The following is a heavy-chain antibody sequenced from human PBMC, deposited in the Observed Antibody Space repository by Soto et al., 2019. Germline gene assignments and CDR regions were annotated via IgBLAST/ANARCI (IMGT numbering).Heavy chain of an antibody. Sequence: SETLSLTCTVSGGSISSYYWSWIRQPPGKGLEWIGYIYYSGSTNYNPSLKSRVTISVDTSKNQFSLKLSSVTAADTAVYYCARGFRDSSGYYARWTYGMDVWGQGTTVTVSS. CDR1: GGSISSYY. CDR2: IYYSGST. D-gene: IGHD3-22*01. CDR3: ARGFRDSSGYYARWTYGMDV. J-gene: IGHJ6*02. V-gene: IGHV4-59*01.